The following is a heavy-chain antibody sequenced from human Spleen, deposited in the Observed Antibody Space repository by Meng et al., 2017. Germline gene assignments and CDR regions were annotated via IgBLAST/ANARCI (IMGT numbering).Heavy chain of an antibody. D-gene: IGHD7-27*01. CDR1: GYTFSNYY. V-gene: IGHV1-46*04. CDR3: ARTEIHKLGIPYYYYYGMDV. CDR2: INPSGGST. Sequence: ASVKVSCKASGYTFSNYYMHWVRQAPGQGLEWMGTINPSGGSTSYAQKLQGRVTMTRDTSTNTVYMELSSLRSEDTAVYYCARTEIHKLGIPYYYYYGMDVWGQGTTVTVSS. J-gene: IGHJ6*02.